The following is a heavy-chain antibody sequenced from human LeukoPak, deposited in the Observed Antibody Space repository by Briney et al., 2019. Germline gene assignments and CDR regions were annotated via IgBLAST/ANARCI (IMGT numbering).Heavy chain of an antibody. J-gene: IGHJ4*02. Sequence: PGGSLRLSCAASGFTFSSYAMSWVRQAPGKGLEWVSAISGSGGSTYYADSVKGRFTISRDNSKNTLYLRMNSLRAEDTAVYYCAREIGYSYGHGFDYWGQGTLVTVSS. V-gene: IGHV3-23*01. CDR3: AREIGYSYGHGFDY. CDR1: GFTFSSYA. D-gene: IGHD5-18*01. CDR2: ISGSGGST.